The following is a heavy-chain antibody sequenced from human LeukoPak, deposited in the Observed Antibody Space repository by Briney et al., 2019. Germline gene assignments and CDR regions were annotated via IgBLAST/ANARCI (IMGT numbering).Heavy chain of an antibody. V-gene: IGHV3-23*01. D-gene: IGHD2-21*01. CDR1: GITFPNPC. CDR3: AKDFRIGYSAHFDY. J-gene: IGHJ4*02. CDR2: IYENGGTT. Sequence: GSPKIFCVSPGITFPNPCLGWVRQAPEEGLGIGPSIYENGGTTYYADSVKGRFSISRDNSKNTLYLQMDSLRGEDTAVYYCAKDFRIGYSAHFDYWGQGALVTVSS.